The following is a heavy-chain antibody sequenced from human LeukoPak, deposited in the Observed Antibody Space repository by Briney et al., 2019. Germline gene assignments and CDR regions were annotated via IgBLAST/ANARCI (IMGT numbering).Heavy chain of an antibody. V-gene: IGHV1-69*02. Sequence: ASVKVSCKASGGTFSSYTISWVRQAPGQGLEWMGRIIPILGIANYAQKFQGRVTITADKSTSTAYMELSSLRSEDTAVYYCAGSHSRAVPAANPLWGWFDPWGQGTLVTVSS. CDR3: AGSHSRAVPAANPLWGWFDP. CDR2: IIPILGIA. J-gene: IGHJ5*02. CDR1: GGTFSSYT. D-gene: IGHD2-2*01.